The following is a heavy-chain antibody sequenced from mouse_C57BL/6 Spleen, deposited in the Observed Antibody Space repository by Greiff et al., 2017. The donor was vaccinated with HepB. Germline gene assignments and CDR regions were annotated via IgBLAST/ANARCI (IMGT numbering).Heavy chain of an antibody. J-gene: IGHJ3*01. CDR1: GFTFSSYG. CDR3: ASLTTVVAPGFAY. Sequence: EVQGVESGGDLVKPGGSLKLSCAASGFTFSSYGMSWVRQTPDKRLEWVATISSGGSYTYYPDSVKGRFTISRDNAKNTLYLQMSSLKSEDTAMYYCASLTTVVAPGFAYWGQGTLVTVSA. V-gene: IGHV5-6*01. CDR2: ISSGGSYT. D-gene: IGHD1-1*01.